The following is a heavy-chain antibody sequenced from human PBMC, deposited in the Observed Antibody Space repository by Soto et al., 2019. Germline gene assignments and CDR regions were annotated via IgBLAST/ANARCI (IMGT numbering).Heavy chain of an antibody. CDR1: GYTFSGSV. J-gene: IGHJ4*02. CDR3: ASEIDATTATSLDY. Sequence: QVQLVQSGAEVKKPGASVKVSCQASGYTFSGSVMPWVRQAPGQGLEWMGWINADNGNTKYSQKFQGRVTMTWDTSASTAYMELSSLRSEDTAIYYCASEIDATTATSLDYWGQGTLVTVSS. V-gene: IGHV1-3*01. CDR2: INADNGNT. D-gene: IGHD4-17*01.